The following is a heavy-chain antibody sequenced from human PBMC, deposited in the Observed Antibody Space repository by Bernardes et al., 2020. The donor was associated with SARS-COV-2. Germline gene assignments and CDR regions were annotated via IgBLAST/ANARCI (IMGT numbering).Heavy chain of an antibody. CDR2: INQGSGIR. V-gene: IGHV3-7*03. CDR3: AKIGYHGYDYDY. D-gene: IGHD3-22*01. Sequence: GGSLRLSCAASGFTFRNYWMAWVRQAPGKGLEWVAIINQGSGIRYYVDSVKGRFTISRDDARNSLYLQMNSLRGEDTALYYCAKIGYHGYDYDYWGQGTLVPVS. CDR1: GFTFRNYW. J-gene: IGHJ4*02.